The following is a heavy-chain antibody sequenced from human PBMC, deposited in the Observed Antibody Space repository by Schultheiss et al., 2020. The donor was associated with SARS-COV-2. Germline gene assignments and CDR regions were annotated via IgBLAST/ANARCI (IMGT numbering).Heavy chain of an antibody. CDR2: IYYSGST. CDR3: ARRSFSGFWYFDL. D-gene: IGHD3-10*01. J-gene: IGHJ2*01. V-gene: IGHV4-61*01. Sequence: SETLSLTCTVSGGSISSGSYYWSWIRQPPGKGLEWIGYIYYSGSTNYNPSLKSRVTMSVDTSNNQFSLRLSSVTAADTAVYYCARRSFSGFWYFDLWGRGTLVTVSS. CDR1: GGSISSGSYY.